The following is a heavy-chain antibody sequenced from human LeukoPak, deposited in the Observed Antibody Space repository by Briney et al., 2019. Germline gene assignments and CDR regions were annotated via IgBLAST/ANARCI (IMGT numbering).Heavy chain of an antibody. V-gene: IGHV1-69*05. CDR3: AREGGSPNDAFDI. CDR1: GYTFTSYD. Sequence: SVKVSCKASGYTFTSYDINWVRQAPGQGLEWMGGIIPIFGTANYAQKFQGRVTITTDESTSTAYMELSSLRSEDTAVYYCAREGGSPNDAFDIWGQGTIVTVSS. D-gene: IGHD3-16*01. J-gene: IGHJ3*02. CDR2: IIPIFGTA.